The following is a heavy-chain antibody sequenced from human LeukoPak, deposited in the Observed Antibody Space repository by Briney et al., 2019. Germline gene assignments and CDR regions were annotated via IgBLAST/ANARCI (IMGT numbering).Heavy chain of an antibody. CDR3: ARAEAPDNWFDP. Sequence: ASVKVSCKASGYTFTSYDINWVRRATGQGLEWMGWMNPNSGNTGYAQKFQGRVTMTRNTSISTAYMELSSLRSEDTAVYYCARAEAPDNWFDPWGQGTLVTVSS. CDR1: GYTFTSYD. J-gene: IGHJ5*02. V-gene: IGHV1-8*01. CDR2: MNPNSGNT. D-gene: IGHD1-14*01.